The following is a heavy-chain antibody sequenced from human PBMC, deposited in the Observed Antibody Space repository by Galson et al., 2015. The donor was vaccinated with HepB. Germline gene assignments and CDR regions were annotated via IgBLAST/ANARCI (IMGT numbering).Heavy chain of an antibody. D-gene: IGHD6-19*01. CDR2: SYYSGST. J-gene: IGHJ4*02. CDR3: ARLALADPFYYFDY. Sequence: ETLSLTCSVSGDSISSASYYWGWIRQPPGKGLEWIGSSYYSGSTSYNPSLEGRVTISVETSKSQVSLKLSSVTAADTAVYYCARLALADPFYYFDYWGQGTLVAVSS. V-gene: IGHV4-39*01. CDR1: GDSISSASYY.